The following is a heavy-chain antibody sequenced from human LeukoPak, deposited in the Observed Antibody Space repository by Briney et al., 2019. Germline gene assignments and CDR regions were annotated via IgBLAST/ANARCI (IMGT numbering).Heavy chain of an antibody. D-gene: IGHD2-2*02. Sequence: PGGSLRLSCSASGFTFSSYSMHWVRQAPGKGLEGVAVISYDGNNKYDADSVKGRFTISRDNSKNTLYLQMNSLRAEDTAVYYCARLPGYCSSNSCYKMTIPFDYWGQGTLVTVSS. J-gene: IGHJ4*02. V-gene: IGHV3-30-3*01. CDR3: ARLPGYCSSNSCYKMTIPFDY. CDR1: GFTFSSYS. CDR2: ISYDGNNK.